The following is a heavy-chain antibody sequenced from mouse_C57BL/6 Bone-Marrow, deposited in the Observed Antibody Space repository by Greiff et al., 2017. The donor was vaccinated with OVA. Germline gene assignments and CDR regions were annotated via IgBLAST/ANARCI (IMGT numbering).Heavy chain of an antibody. CDR3: ARERDYGSALGY. D-gene: IGHD1-1*01. CDR1: GYTFTDYY. J-gene: IGHJ3*01. Sequence: VQLQQSGPVLVKPGASVKMSCKASGYTFTDYYMNWVKQSHGKSLEWIGVINPYNGGTSYNQKFKGKATLTVDKSSSTAYMELNSLTSEDSAVYYCARERDYGSALGYWGQGTLVTVSA. V-gene: IGHV1-19*01. CDR2: INPYNGGT.